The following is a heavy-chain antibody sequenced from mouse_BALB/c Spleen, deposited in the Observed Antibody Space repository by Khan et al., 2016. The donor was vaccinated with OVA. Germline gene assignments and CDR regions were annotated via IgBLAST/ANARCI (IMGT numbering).Heavy chain of an antibody. Sequence: VQLKESGPSLVKPSQTLSLTCSVTGDSITTGYWNWIRKFPGNKLEYMGYIIYTGYTYYNPYLKSRISITRHTSKNQYFLQLNSVTDEDTATYDSARSTYSYAFVYWGQGTLVTVAA. CDR1: GDSITTGY. D-gene: IGHD2-12*01. CDR3: ARSTYSYAFVY. CDR2: IIYTGYT. J-gene: IGHJ3*01. V-gene: IGHV3-8*02.